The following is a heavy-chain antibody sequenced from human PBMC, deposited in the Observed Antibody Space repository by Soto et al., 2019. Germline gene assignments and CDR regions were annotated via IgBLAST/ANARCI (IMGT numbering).Heavy chain of an antibody. D-gene: IGHD6-13*01. J-gene: IGHJ4*02. CDR2: ISGYNGYP. Sequence: QVQLVQSGAGVRMPGASVNVSCKTSGYIFTNYGVAWVRQAPGQGLELVAWISGYNGYPKHTQKVQGRVTVTTDTTTRTGYMELRNLRSDDTAVYYCARASAGALYDFWGQGTRVTVSS. CDR3: ARASAGALYDF. V-gene: IGHV1-18*01. CDR1: GYIFTNYG.